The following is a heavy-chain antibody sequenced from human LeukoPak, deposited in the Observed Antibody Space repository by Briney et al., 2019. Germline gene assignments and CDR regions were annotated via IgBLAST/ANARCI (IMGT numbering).Heavy chain of an antibody. CDR3: ARRDDYGALGYYFDY. CDR2: ISAYNGNT. J-gene: IGHJ4*02. Sequence: VASVKVSCKASGYTFTSYGISWVRQAPGQGLEWMGWISAYNGNTNYAQKLQGRVTMTTDTSTSTAYMELRSLRSDDTAVYYCARRDDYGALGYYFDYWGQGTLVTVSS. CDR1: GYTFTSYG. D-gene: IGHD4-17*01. V-gene: IGHV1-18*01.